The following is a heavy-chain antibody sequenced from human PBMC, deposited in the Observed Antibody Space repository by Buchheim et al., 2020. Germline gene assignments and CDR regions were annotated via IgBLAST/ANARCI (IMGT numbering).Heavy chain of an antibody. CDR1: GFTFSSYA. Sequence: EVQLLESGGGLVQPGGSLRLSCAASGFTFSSYAMNWVRQAPGKGLEWVSVISGSGDIIYYADSVKGRFTISRDNSKNALYLKMNSLRAEDTATYYCARETGSLIDHWGQGTL. J-gene: IGHJ4*02. CDR3: ARETGSLIDH. CDR2: ISGSGDII. D-gene: IGHD1-26*01. V-gene: IGHV3-23*01.